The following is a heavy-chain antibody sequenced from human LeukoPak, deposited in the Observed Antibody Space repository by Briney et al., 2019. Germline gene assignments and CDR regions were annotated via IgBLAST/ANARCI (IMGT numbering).Heavy chain of an antibody. V-gene: IGHV4-59*01. D-gene: IGHD5-12*01. CDR2: IYYSRST. J-gene: IGHJ4*02. CDR3: ARDRLYSGYDYGWAFDY. CDR1: GGSISSYY. Sequence: SETLSLTCSVSGGSISSYYWSWLRQPPGKGLEWIGYIYYSRSTNYNPSLKSRVTISVDTSKNQFSLKLSSVTAADTAVYYCARDRLYSGYDYGWAFDYWGQGTLVTVSP.